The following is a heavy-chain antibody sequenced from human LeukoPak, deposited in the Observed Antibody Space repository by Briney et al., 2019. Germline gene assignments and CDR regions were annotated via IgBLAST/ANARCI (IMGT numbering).Heavy chain of an antibody. CDR2: ISSSSSTI. J-gene: IGHJ4*02. D-gene: IGHD3-22*01. V-gene: IGHV3-48*04. CDR1: GFTFGSYS. CDR3: ARDHLLVEQGRLLSSGFDY. Sequence: PGGSLRLSCAASGFTFGSYSMNWVRQAPGKGLEWVSYISSSSSTIYYADSVKGRFTISRDNAKNSLYLQMNSLRAEDTAVYYCARDHLLVEQGRLLSSGFDYWGRGTLVTVSS.